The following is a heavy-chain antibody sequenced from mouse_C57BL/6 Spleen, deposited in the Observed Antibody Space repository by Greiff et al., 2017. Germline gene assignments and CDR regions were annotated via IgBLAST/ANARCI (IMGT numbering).Heavy chain of an antibody. CDR2: ISSGGSYT. Sequence: EVQVVESGGDLVKPGGSLKLSCAASGFTFSSYGMSWVRQTPDKRLEWVATISSGGSYTYSPDSVKGRFTISRDNAKNTLYLQMSSLKSEDTAMYYCARQYDYDGDYYAMDYWGQGTSVTVSS. D-gene: IGHD2-4*01. CDR1: GFTFSSYG. V-gene: IGHV5-6*01. CDR3: ARQYDYDGDYYAMDY. J-gene: IGHJ4*01.